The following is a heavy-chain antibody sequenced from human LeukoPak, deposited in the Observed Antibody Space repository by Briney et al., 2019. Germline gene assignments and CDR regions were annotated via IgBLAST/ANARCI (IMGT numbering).Heavy chain of an antibody. Sequence: SVKVSCKASGGTFSSYAISWVRQAPGQGLEWMGGIIPIFGTANYAQKFQGRVTITTDESASTAYMELSSLRSEDTAVYYCAREKSGLRLGELSPYYYYYMDVWGKGTTVTVSS. CDR1: GGTFSSYA. V-gene: IGHV1-69*05. CDR2: IIPIFGTA. D-gene: IGHD3-16*02. J-gene: IGHJ6*03. CDR3: AREKSGLRLGELSPYYYYYMDV.